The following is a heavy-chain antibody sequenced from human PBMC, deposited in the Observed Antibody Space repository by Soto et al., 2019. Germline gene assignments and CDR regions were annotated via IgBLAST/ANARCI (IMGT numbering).Heavy chain of an antibody. Sequence: EVQLLESGGGLVQPGGSLRLSCAASGFTFSSYAMSWVRQAPGRGLEWVSVISGSGGSTYYANSVKGRFTISRDNSKNTLYLQMNSLRAEDTAVYYCAKRSSGWYFDLWGRGTLVTVSS. CDR3: AKRSSGWYFDL. D-gene: IGHD6-19*01. J-gene: IGHJ2*01. V-gene: IGHV3-23*01. CDR1: GFTFSSYA. CDR2: ISGSGGST.